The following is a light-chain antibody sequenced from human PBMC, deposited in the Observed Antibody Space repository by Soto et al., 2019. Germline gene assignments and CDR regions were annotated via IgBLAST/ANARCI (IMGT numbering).Light chain of an antibody. V-gene: IGKV3-20*01. CDR1: QSVGSNY. CDR2: GAS. Sequence: EIVLRQSPGTLSLSPGERATLSCRASQSVGSNYLAWYQQKPGQAPRILIFGASGRATGIPDRFSGSGSGTDFTLTISSLESEDFAVYFCQQYGDRPRTFGQGTKVDIK. J-gene: IGKJ1*01. CDR3: QQYGDRPRT.